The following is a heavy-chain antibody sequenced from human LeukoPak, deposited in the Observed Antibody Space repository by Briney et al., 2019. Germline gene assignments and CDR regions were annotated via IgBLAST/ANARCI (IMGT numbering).Heavy chain of an antibody. CDR3: ARDPRGSSSNNWFDP. V-gene: IGHV3-21*01. D-gene: IGHD6-6*01. CDR1: GFTSSSYA. J-gene: IGHJ5*02. CDR2: ISSSSSYI. Sequence: TGGSLRLSCAASGFTSSSYAMNWVRQAPGKGLEWVSSISSSSSYIYYADSVKGRFTISRDNAKNSLYLQMNSLRAEDTAVYYCARDPRGSSSNNWFDPWGQGTLVTVSS.